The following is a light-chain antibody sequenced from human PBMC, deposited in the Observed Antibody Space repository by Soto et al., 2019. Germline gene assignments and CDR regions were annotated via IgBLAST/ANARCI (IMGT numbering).Light chain of an antibody. Sequence: QSALTQPASVSGSPGQSVTISCTGTSSDVGAYKYVSWYQQHPGKAPKLMIYEVNKRPSGVPDRFSGSKSGNTASLTVSGPQSEDEADYYCPSFAGLKIFVVFGGGTKLTVL. CDR2: EVN. CDR1: SSDVGAYKY. V-gene: IGLV2-8*01. J-gene: IGLJ2*01. CDR3: PSFAGLKIFVV.